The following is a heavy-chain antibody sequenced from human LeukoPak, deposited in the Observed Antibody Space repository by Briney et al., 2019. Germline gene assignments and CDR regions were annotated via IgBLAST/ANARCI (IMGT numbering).Heavy chain of an antibody. D-gene: IGHD5-24*01. Sequence: KAGGSLRLSCAASGFTFSDYYMSWIRQAPGKGLEWISYISNTGTTTYYADSVKGRFTVSRDNAKNSLYLQMSSLRAEDTAVYYCARDYNYRDSDRYYDAFDIWGQGTMVTVSS. CDR1: GFTFSDYY. J-gene: IGHJ3*02. CDR3: ARDYNYRDSDRYYDAFDI. V-gene: IGHV3-11*04. CDR2: ISNTGTTT.